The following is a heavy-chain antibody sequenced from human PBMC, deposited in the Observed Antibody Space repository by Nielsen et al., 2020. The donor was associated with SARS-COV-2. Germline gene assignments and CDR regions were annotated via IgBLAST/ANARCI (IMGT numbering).Heavy chain of an antibody. J-gene: IGHJ6*02. V-gene: IGHV3-13*01. CDR3: ARGCGGDCSSLNYYYGMDV. D-gene: IGHD2-21*02. CDR1: GFSFSVYD. Sequence: GSLKISCAASGFSFSVYDMHWVRQDPGKGLEWVSNTGPAGDTYYLGSVKGRFTVSRENGKSSLYLQMDSLRAGDTAVYYCARGCGGDCSSLNYYYGMDVWGQGTTVTVSS. CDR2: TGPAGDT.